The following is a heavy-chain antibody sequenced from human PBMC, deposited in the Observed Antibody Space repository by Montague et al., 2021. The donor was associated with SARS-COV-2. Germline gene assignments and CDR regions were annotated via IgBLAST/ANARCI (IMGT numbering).Heavy chain of an antibody. D-gene: IGHD3-10*01. CDR1: GGSVSSRPYY. CDR3: ASSYYYGSGTYVYNYYMDV. V-gene: IGHV4-39*01. CDR2: ISYSGRT. J-gene: IGHJ6*03. Sequence: SETLSLTCTVSGGSVSSRPYYWGWIRQPPGRGLEWVGSISYSGRTYFSPSLKSRLTISVDSSENQFSLRLSSVTAADTAVYYCASSYYYGSGTYVYNYYMDVRDKGTTVTVSS.